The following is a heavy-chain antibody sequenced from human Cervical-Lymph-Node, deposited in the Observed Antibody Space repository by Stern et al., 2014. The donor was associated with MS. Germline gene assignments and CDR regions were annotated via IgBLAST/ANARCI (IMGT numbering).Heavy chain of an antibody. Sequence: VQLVQSGPEVKRPGESLKISCQASGYTFTSYWIGWVRQMPGKGLEWIAIIFPGGSDIRYSPSFQGQFTISADKSSSTAYLQWNTLKASDTAIYYCARQRYFDYWGQGTLVTVSS. CDR1: GYTFTSYW. CDR3: ARQRYFDY. J-gene: IGHJ4*02. V-gene: IGHV5-51*01. CDR2: IFPGGSDI.